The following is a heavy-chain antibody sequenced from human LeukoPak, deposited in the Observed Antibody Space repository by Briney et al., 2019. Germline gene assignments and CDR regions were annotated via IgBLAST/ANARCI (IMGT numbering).Heavy chain of an antibody. V-gene: IGHV4-39*01. CDR3: ATTSGYRNYYYYIDV. Sequence: KPSGTLSLTCTVSGVSISNTVYYWGWIRQAPGKGLEWIGTSFDGGNSYYNPSLKSRVTMSVDGSKNQFSLTLASVTAADTAVYYCATTSGYRNYYYYIDVWGKGTTVTASS. D-gene: IGHD3-22*01. CDR1: GVSISNTVYY. CDR2: SFDGGNS. J-gene: IGHJ6*03.